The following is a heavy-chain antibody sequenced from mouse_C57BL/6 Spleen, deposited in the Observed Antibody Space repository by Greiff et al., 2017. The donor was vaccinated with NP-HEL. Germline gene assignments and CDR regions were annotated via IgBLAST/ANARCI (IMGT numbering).Heavy chain of an antibody. CDR2: IYPGDGDT. J-gene: IGHJ2*01. V-gene: IGHV1-82*01. CDR1: GYAFSSSW. CDR3: AREATSHYFDY. Sequence: QVQLQQSGPELVKPGASVKISCKASGYAFSSSWMNWVKQRPGKGLEWIGRIYPGDGDTNYNGKFKGKATLTADKSSSTAYMQLSSLTSEDSAVYCCAREATSHYFDYWGQGTTLTVSS. D-gene: IGHD3-2*02.